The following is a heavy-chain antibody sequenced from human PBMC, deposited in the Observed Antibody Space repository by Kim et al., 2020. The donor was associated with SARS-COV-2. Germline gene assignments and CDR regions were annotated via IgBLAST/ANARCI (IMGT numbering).Heavy chain of an antibody. J-gene: IGHJ6*02. CDR3: AKLGSLAAAGTEYYYYGMDV. D-gene: IGHD6-13*01. Sequence: GGSLRLSCAASGFTFSSYAMSWVRQAPGKGLEWVSAISGSGGSTYYADSVKGRFTISRDNSKNTLYLQMNSLRAEDTAVYYCAKLGSLAAAGTEYYYYGMDVWGQGTTVTVSS. CDR2: ISGSGGST. V-gene: IGHV3-23*01. CDR1: GFTFSSYA.